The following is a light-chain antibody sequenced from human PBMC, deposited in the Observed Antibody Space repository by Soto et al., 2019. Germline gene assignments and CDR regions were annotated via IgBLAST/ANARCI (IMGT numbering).Light chain of an antibody. J-gene: IGLJ1*01. CDR2: DVS. CDR3: SSYTSSSTPYV. CDR1: SRDFGGYNY. Sequence: QSVLTQPAPVSGSPGQSITISCTGTSRDFGGYNYVSWYQQHPGKAPKLMIYDVSNRPSGVSNRFSGSKSGNTASLTISGLQAEDEADYYCSSYTSSSTPYVFGTGTKVTVL. V-gene: IGLV2-14*01.